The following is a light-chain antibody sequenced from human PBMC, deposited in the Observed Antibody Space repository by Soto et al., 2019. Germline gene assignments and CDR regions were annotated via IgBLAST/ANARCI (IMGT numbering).Light chain of an antibody. V-gene: IGKV3-20*01. J-gene: IGKJ1*01. CDR3: QQHGSSPTWT. Sequence: EIVLTQSPATLSLSPGERATLSCRASQSVSSSYLAWYQQKPGQAPRLLIYGASSRATGIPDRFSGSGSGTDFTLTISRLEPEDFAVYYCQQHGSSPTWTFGQGTKVAIK. CDR1: QSVSSSY. CDR2: GAS.